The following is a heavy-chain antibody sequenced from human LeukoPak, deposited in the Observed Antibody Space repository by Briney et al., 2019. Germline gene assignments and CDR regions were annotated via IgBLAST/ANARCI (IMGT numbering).Heavy chain of an antibody. V-gene: IGHV4-38-2*01. J-gene: IGHJ4*02. Sequence: TSETLSLTCAVSGYSISSGFYWGWIRQPPGKGLEWIGSIYHSGDTYFNPSLKTRVTISVDTSKNQFSLKLSSVTAADTAVYYCASVNSAYYSYSGQGTLVTVSS. D-gene: IGHD3-22*01. CDR2: IYHSGDT. CDR1: GYSISSGFY. CDR3: ASVNSAYYSY.